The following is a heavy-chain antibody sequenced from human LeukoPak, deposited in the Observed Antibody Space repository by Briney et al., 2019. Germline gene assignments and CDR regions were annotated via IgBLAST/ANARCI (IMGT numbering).Heavy chain of an antibody. V-gene: IGHV1-69*13. J-gene: IGHJ4*02. CDR3: ARDPGIAAAGTRDFSFDY. CDR2: IIPIFGTA. D-gene: IGHD6-13*01. CDR1: GGTFSSYA. Sequence: ASVKVSCEASGGTFSSYAISWVRQAPGQGLEWMGGIIPIFGTANYAQKFQGRVTITADESTSTAYMELSSLRSEDTAVYYCARDPGIAAAGTRDFSFDYWGQGTLVTVSS.